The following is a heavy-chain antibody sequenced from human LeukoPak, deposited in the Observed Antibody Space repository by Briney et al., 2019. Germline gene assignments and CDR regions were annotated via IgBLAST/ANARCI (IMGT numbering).Heavy chain of an antibody. CDR3: AKALSGQTPVYSAFDI. CDR1: GFTFDDYA. J-gene: IGHJ3*02. Sequence: PGGSLRLSCAASGFTFDDYAMHWVRQAPGKGLEWVSGISWNSGSIGYADSVKGRFTISRDNAKNSLYLQMNSLRAEDTALYYCAKALSGQTPVYSAFDIWGQGTMVTVSS. D-gene: IGHD2-15*01. V-gene: IGHV3-9*01. CDR2: ISWNSGSI.